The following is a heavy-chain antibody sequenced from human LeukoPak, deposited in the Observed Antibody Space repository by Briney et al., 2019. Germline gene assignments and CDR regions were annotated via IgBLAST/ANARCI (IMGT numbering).Heavy chain of an antibody. CDR3: ARDQTRVVVPAAPRTYYYCYMDV. Sequence: GESLKISCKGSGYSFTSYWIGWVRQMPGKGLEWMGIIYPGDSDTRYSPSFQGQVTISADKSISTAYLQWSSLKASDTAMYYCARDQTRVVVPAAPRTYYYCYMDVWGKGTTVTVSS. CDR1: GYSFTSYW. V-gene: IGHV5-51*01. D-gene: IGHD2-2*01. CDR2: IYPGDSDT. J-gene: IGHJ6*03.